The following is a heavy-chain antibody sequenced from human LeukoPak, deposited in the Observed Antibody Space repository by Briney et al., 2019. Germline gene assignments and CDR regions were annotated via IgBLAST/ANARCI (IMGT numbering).Heavy chain of an antibody. Sequence: GGSLRLSCEASGFDFSNYYMSWVRQAPGKGLEWLANIKYDGTYTYCVDSVKGRLTLSRDNAKNSVYLQMNSLRAGDTAVYYCTRDEGATVATYRFDFWGRGTLVTVSS. CDR1: GFDFSNYY. J-gene: IGHJ4*02. CDR2: IKYDGTYT. D-gene: IGHD4-23*01. V-gene: IGHV3-7*01. CDR3: TRDEGATVATYRFDF.